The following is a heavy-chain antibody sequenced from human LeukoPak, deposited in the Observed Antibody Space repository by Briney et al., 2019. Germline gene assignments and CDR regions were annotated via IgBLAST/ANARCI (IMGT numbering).Heavy chain of an antibody. CDR3: ARTGGSSGWYSPALLKCYFDY. Sequence: SGGSLKLSCAASGFTFSSYWMSWVRQAPGKGLEWVANIKQDGNEKYYVDSVKGRFTISRDNAKNSLYLQMNSLRAEDTAVYYCARTGGSSGWYSPALLKCYFDYWGRGTLVTVSS. CDR2: IKQDGNEK. CDR1: GFTFSSYW. D-gene: IGHD6-19*01. V-gene: IGHV3-7*01. J-gene: IGHJ4*02.